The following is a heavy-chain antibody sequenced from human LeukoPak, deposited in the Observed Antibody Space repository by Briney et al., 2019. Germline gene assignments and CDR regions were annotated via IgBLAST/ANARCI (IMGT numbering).Heavy chain of an antibody. V-gene: IGHV1-18*01. CDR2: ISAYNGNT. J-gene: IGHJ5*02. CDR1: GYTFTSYG. Sequence: ASVKVSCKASGYTFTSYGISWVRQAPGQGLEWMGWISAYNGNTNYAQKLQGRVTMTTDTSTSTAYMELRSLRSDDTAVYYCARGRVCRGGSCLGWFDPWGQGTLVTVSS. CDR3: ARGRVCRGGSCLGWFDP. D-gene: IGHD2-15*01.